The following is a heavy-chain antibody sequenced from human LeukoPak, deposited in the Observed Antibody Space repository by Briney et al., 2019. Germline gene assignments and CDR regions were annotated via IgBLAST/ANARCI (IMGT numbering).Heavy chain of an antibody. J-gene: IGHJ4*02. CDR1: GFSFSTYG. D-gene: IGHD4/OR15-4a*01. CDR3: VKEFRFSNTYDYGVEPTFDS. CDR2: ISYDGSKQ. V-gene: IGHV3-30*18. Sequence: GGSLRFSCAASGFSFSTYGMHWVRQAPGKGLEWVAVISYDGSKQYYADSVKGRFTVSRDNAKNSLYLQMNSLRPEDTAVYSCVKEFRFSNTYDYGVEPTFDSWGQGTLVTVSS.